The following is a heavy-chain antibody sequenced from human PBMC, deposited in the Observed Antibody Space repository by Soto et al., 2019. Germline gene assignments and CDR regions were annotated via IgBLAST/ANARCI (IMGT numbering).Heavy chain of an antibody. CDR1: AFTFSNYA. J-gene: IGHJ4*02. CDR2: ISGGGGST. CDR3: AKSGNHDYVWGSYRFDY. V-gene: IGHV3-23*01. D-gene: IGHD3-16*02. Sequence: EVQLLESGGGLVQPGGSLRLSCAASAFTFSNYAMNWVRQAPGKGLEWVSGISGGGGSTYYTDSVRGRFTVSRDNSENTVYLQMNSLRAEDTAVYYCAKSGNHDYVWGSYRFDYWGQGTLVTVSS.